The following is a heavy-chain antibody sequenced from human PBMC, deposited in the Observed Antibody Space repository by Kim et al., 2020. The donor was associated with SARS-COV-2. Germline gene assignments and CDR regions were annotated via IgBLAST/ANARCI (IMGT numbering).Heavy chain of an antibody. J-gene: IGHJ4*02. CDR1: GFTFGDYA. V-gene: IGHV3-49*03. CDR2: IRSKAYGGTT. Sequence: GGSLRLSCTASGFTFGDYAMSWFRQAPGKGLEWVGFIRSKAYGGTTEYAASVKGRFTISRDDSKSIAYLQMNSLKTEDTAVYYCTRAVFLVTAMVDYWGQGTLVTVSS. D-gene: IGHD5-18*01. CDR3: TRAVFLVTAMVDY.